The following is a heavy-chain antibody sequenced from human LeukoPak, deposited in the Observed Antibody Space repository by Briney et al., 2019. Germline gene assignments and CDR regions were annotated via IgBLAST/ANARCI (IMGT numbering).Heavy chain of an antibody. V-gene: IGHV4-38-2*02. J-gene: IGHJ2*01. Sequence: SETLSLTCTVSGYSISNGYYWGWIRQPPGKGLEWIGSIYHSGSTYYNPSLKGRVTISADTSKNQFSLKLSSVTAADTAVYYCARVKGYCSGGSCYQASGYFDLWGRGTLVTVSS. CDR1: GYSISNGYY. D-gene: IGHD2-15*01. CDR2: IYHSGST. CDR3: ARVKGYCSGGSCYQASGYFDL.